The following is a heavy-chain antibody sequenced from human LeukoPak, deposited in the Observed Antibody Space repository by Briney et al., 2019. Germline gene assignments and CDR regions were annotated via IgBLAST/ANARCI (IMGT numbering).Heavy chain of an antibody. J-gene: IGHJ4*01. CDR2: INPNSGGT. D-gene: IGHD6-13*01. CDR1: GYTFTGYY. CDR3: ARDRSSRSWYSDFAY. Sequence: ASVKVSCKASGYTFTGYYMHWVRQAPGQGLEWMGRINPNSGGTNYAQKFQGRVTMTRDTSISTAYMELSRLRSDDTAVYYCARDRSSRSWYSDFAYWGQGTLVTVSS. V-gene: IGHV1-2*06.